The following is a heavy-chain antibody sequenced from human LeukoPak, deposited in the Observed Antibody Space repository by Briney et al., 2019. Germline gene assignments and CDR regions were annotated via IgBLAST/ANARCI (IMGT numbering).Heavy chain of an antibody. D-gene: IGHD6-13*01. Sequence: GGSLRLSCAASGFTFSSYGMHWVRQAPGKGLEWVAVISYDGSNKYYADSVKGRFTISRDNSKNTLYLQMNSLRAEDTAVYYCAKGSLGYSSSWYDYWGQGTLVTVSS. CDR2: ISYDGSNK. CDR1: GFTFSSYG. J-gene: IGHJ4*02. CDR3: AKGSLGYSSSWYDY. V-gene: IGHV3-30*18.